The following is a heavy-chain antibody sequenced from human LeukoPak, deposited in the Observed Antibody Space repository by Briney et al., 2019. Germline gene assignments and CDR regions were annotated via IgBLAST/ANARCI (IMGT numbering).Heavy chain of an antibody. Sequence: GGSLRLSCAASGFTVTNNDMNWVRQAPGKGLEWVSVITGGGGTSFSASVKGRFTVSRDDSKNTLSLQMNSLRGEDTAVYYCTRDLISGPATHDSWGQGALVTVSS. CDR3: TRDLISGPATHDS. J-gene: IGHJ5*01. D-gene: IGHD2-15*01. V-gene: IGHV3-66*01. CDR1: GFTVTNND. CDR2: ITGGGGT.